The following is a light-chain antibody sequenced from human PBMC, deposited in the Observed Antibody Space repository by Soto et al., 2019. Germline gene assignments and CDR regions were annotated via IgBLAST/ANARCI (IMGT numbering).Light chain of an antibody. V-gene: IGKV3-11*01. J-gene: IGKJ4*01. CDR1: QSVGKD. Sequence: IVLTQSPATLSLSPGERATISCRASQSVGKDLAWYQVKPGQAPRLLIFDASTRATGVPPRFRGSRSGSDFTLTISSLHPEDFALYYFQQCRPWPFTFGGGT. CDR3: QQCRPWPFT. CDR2: DAS.